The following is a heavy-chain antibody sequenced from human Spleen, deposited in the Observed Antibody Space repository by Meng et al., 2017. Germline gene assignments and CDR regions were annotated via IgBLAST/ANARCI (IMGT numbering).Heavy chain of an antibody. CDR1: GGSISSDTR. J-gene: IGHJ4*02. Sequence: QVQLQESGPGLVKPSETLSLTCAVSGGSISSDTRWSWVRQPPGKGLEWIGEIYHTGSTNYNPSLKSRVTMSVDKSNNQFSLKLTSVTAADTAVYYCTTLYGDSISWGQGTLVTVSS. CDR3: TTLYGDSIS. V-gene: IGHV4-4*02. CDR2: IYHTGST. D-gene: IGHD4-17*01.